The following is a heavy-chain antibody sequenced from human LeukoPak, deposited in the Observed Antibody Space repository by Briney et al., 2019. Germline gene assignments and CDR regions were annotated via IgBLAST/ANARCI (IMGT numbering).Heavy chain of an antibody. CDR3: AREYYYDSSGSDY. CDR2: ISSSGDTI. D-gene: IGHD3-22*01. Sequence: PGGSLRLSCAASEFTFSSYEMNWVRQAPGKGLEWVSYISSSGDTIYYADSVKGRFTISRDNAKNSLYLQMNSLRAEDTAVYYCAREYYYDSSGSDYWGQGTLVTVSS. CDR1: EFTFSSYE. J-gene: IGHJ4*02. V-gene: IGHV3-48*03.